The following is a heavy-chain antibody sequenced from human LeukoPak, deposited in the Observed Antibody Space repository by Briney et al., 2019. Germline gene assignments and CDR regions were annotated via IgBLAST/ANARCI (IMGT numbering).Heavy chain of an antibody. Sequence: GGSLRLSCAASGFTFSSYSMNWVRQAPGKGLEWVSSISSSSSYIYYADSVKGRFTISRDNAKNSLYLQMSSLRAEDTAVYYCARDLRMVRGVYPFDIRGQGTMVTVSS. J-gene: IGHJ3*02. V-gene: IGHV3-21*01. CDR1: GFTFSSYS. CDR3: ARDLRMVRGVYPFDI. CDR2: ISSSSSYI. D-gene: IGHD3-10*01.